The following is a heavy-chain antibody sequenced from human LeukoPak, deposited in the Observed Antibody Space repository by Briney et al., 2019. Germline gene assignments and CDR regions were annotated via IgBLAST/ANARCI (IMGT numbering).Heavy chain of an antibody. V-gene: IGHV3-66*02. Sequence: GGSLRLSCTVSGFTVSINSMSWVRQAPGKGLEWVSFIYSGGNTHYSDSVKGRFTVSRDNSKNTLYLQMNSLRAEDTAVYYCARDWGTYYYDSSGDAFDIWGQGTMVTVSS. J-gene: IGHJ3*02. CDR3: ARDWGTYYYDSSGDAFDI. D-gene: IGHD3-22*01. CDR2: IYSGGNT. CDR1: GFTVSINS.